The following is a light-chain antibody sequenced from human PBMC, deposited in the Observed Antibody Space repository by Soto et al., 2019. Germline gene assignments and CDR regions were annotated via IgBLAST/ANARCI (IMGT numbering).Light chain of an antibody. CDR3: QQYNNWPPLT. CDR2: GAS. V-gene: IGKV3-15*01. J-gene: IGKJ1*01. CDR1: QSVRRN. Sequence: EIVMTQSPATLSVSPGERATLSCRASQSVRRNLAWYQQKPGQAPRLLIYGASTRATGIPARFSGSESGTEFSLTISSLQSEDFAVYDCQQYNNWPPLTFGQGTKVEIK.